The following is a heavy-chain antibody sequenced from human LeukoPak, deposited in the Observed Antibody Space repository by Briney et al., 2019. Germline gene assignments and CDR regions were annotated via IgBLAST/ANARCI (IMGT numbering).Heavy chain of an antibody. J-gene: IGHJ4*02. V-gene: IGHV3-9*01. CDR3: AKGLLGYCSGGSCYSDYFDY. CDR1: GFTFDDYA. CDR2: ISWNSGSI. D-gene: IGHD2-15*01. Sequence: GGSLRLSCAASGFTFDDYAMHWVRQAPGKGPEWVSGISWNSGSIGYADSVKGRFTISRDNAKNSLYLQMNSLRAEDTALYYCAKGLLGYCSGGSCYSDYFDYWGQGTLVTVSS.